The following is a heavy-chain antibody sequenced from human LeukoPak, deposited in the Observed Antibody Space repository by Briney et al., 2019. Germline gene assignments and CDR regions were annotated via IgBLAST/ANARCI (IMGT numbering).Heavy chain of an antibody. CDR2: ISYDGSYK. D-gene: IGHD2/OR15-2a*01. J-gene: IGHJ4*02. Sequence: GRSLRLSCAASGVTFSSYGMHWVRQAPGKGLEWVAVISYDGSYKYYAESVRGRFTISRDSSKTTLHLQLDSLRAEDTAVYYCVRNNNNDYWGQGTLVTVSS. V-gene: IGHV3-30*03. CDR3: VRNNNNDY. CDR1: GVTFSSYG.